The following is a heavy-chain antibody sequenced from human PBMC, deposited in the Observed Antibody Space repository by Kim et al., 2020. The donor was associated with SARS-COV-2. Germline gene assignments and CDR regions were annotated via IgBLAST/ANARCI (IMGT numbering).Heavy chain of an antibody. D-gene: IGHD3-9*01. CDR1: GFTFSSYA. V-gene: IGHV3-23*01. J-gene: IGHJ4*02. CDR2: ISVSGGST. Sequence: GGSLRLSCAASGFTFSSYAMSWVRQAPGKGLEWVSAISVSGGSTYYADSVKGRFTISRDNSKNTLYLQMNSLRAEDTAVYYCAKGGPMGLVLQTVDYWGQGTLVTVSS. CDR3: AKGGPMGLVLQTVDY.